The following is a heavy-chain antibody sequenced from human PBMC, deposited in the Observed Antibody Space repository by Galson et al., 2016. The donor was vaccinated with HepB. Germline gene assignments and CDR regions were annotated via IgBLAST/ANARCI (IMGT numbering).Heavy chain of an antibody. J-gene: IGHJ3*02. D-gene: IGHD2-2*02. V-gene: IGHV3-30*18. CDR2: ISNDGSNQ. CDR3: AKDSGGYCSSTNCYKSSFDI. Sequence: SLRLSCAASGLTFSIYGMHWVRQAPDKGLEWVALISNDGSNQYYADSMKGRSSISRDNSNNTLYLQINSLKPEDTAVYYCAKDSGGYCSSTNCYKSSFDIWGQGTMVTVSS. CDR1: GLTFSIYG.